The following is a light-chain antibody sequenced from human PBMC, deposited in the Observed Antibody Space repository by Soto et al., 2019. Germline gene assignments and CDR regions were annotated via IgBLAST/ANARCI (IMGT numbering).Light chain of an antibody. J-gene: IGKJ1*01. CDR3: QQYNNYWT. Sequence: DIQMTQSPSTLSASVGDRVTITCRASQSISYWLAWYQQKPGKAPNLLIYKASSLESGVPSRFSGSGSGTEFTLTISSLQTYDFATYYCQQYNNYWTFGQGTKVEIK. CDR1: QSISYW. V-gene: IGKV1-5*03. CDR2: KAS.